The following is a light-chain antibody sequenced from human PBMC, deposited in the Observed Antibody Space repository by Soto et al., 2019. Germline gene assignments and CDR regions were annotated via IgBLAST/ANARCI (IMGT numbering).Light chain of an antibody. Sequence: QSALTQPASVSGSPGQSITISCTGTSSDVGGYNSVSWYQHHPGKAPKLMIYEVSNRPSGVSNRFSGSKSGSTASLTISGLQAEDEAEYYCSSYTSSSTWVFGGGTKRPS. CDR1: SSDVGGYNS. CDR2: EVS. V-gene: IGLV2-14*01. J-gene: IGLJ3*02. CDR3: SSYTSSSTWV.